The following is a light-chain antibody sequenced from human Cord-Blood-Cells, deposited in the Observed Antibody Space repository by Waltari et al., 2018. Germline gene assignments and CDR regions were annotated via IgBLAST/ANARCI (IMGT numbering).Light chain of an antibody. J-gene: IGKJ4*01. V-gene: IGKV1-5*01. Sequence: DIQMTQSPSTLSASVGDRVSITCRASQSISSWLAWYQQKPGKAPKLLIYDASSLESGVPSMFSGSGSGTEFTLTISSLQPDDFATYYCQQYNSYSLTFGGGTKVEMK. CDR3: QQYNSYSLT. CDR2: DAS. CDR1: QSISSW.